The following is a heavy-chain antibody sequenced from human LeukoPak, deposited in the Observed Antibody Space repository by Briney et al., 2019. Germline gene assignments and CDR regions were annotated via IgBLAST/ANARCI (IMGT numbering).Heavy chain of an antibody. CDR1: GFTFSDYY. V-gene: IGHV3-11*01. D-gene: IGHD3-22*01. CDR3: ARESYYYDSSGYYVYYFDY. CDR2: ISSSGTTI. Sequence: PGGSLRLSCAASGFTFSDYYMSWIRQAPGKGLEWVSYISSSGTTIYNADSVKGRFTISRDNAKNSLYLQMNSLRAEDTAVYYCARESYYYDSSGYYVYYFDYWGQGTLVTVSS. J-gene: IGHJ4*02.